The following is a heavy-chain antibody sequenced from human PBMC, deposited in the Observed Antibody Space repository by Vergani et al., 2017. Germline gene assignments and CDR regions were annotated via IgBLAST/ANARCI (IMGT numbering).Heavy chain of an antibody. D-gene: IGHD2-2*01. V-gene: IGHV1-69*08. CDR3: ARDTRESTRYYYYGMDV. CDR1: GGTFSSYT. CDR2: IIPIVDIA. J-gene: IGHJ6*02. Sequence: QVQLVQSGAEVKKPGSSVKVSCKASGGTFSSYTISWVRQAPGQGLEWMGRIIPIVDIANYAQKFQGRVTITADKSTSTAYMELSSLRSEDTAVYYCARDTRESTRYYYYGMDVWGQGTTVTVSS.